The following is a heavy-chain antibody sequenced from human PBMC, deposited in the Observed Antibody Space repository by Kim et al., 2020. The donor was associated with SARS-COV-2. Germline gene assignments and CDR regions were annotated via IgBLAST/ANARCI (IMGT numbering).Heavy chain of an antibody. CDR2: INAGNGNT. CDR3: ARDLYYYDSSGYYSNEYYIDD. CDR1: GYIFTRYG. Sequence: ASVKVSCKASGYIFTRYGMHWVRQAPGQRLEWMGWINAGNGNTKYSQKFQGRVTITRDTSASTAYMELSGLTSEDTAVYYCARDLYYYDSSGYYSNEYYIDDWGQGYLVTVSS. J-gene: IGHJ4*01. V-gene: IGHV1-3*01. D-gene: IGHD3-22*01.